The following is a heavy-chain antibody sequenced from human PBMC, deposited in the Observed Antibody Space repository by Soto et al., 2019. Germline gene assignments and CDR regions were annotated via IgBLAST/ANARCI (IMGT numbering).Heavy chain of an antibody. D-gene: IGHD6-19*01. Sequence: WWSLGLSCAASGFTVSSNYMSWFRQAPGKGLEWVSVIYSGGSTYYADSVKGRFTISRDNSKNTLYLQMNSLRAEDTAGYYCATISGASSGLPTDYWLHGNLLPGS. CDR2: IYSGGST. CDR3: ATISGASSGLPTDY. V-gene: IGHV3-53*01. J-gene: IGHJ4*01. CDR1: GFTVSSNY.